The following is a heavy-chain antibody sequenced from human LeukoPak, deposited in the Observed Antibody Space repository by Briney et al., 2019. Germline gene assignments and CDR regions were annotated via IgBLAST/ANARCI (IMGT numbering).Heavy chain of an antibody. Sequence: GESLKISCKGSGYSFTSYWISWVRQMPGKGLEWMGRIDPSDSYTNYSPSFQGHVTISADKSISTAYLQWSSLKASDTAMYYCAKRGSSGRPKIFDFDYWGQGTLVTVSS. CDR3: AKRGSSGRPKIFDFDY. D-gene: IGHD6-19*01. CDR1: GYSFTSYW. CDR2: IDPSDSYT. J-gene: IGHJ4*02. V-gene: IGHV5-10-1*01.